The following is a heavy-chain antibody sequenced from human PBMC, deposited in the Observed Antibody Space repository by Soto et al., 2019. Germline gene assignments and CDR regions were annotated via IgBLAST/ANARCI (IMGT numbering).Heavy chain of an antibody. V-gene: IGHV1-2*02. Sequence: QVQLVQSGAEVKKSGALVKVSCKASGYSVSDYFIQWVRHAPGQGLEWVAWINPKSAATNYAKKLQGRVSLTWDTSFNTAYMELTRLRPDGTAVYYCARIKWGVGCYSGMDDWGQGTPVIVSS. CDR1: GYSVSDYF. D-gene: IGHD2-15*01. CDR2: INPKSAAT. CDR3: ARIKWGVGCYSGMDD. J-gene: IGHJ6*02.